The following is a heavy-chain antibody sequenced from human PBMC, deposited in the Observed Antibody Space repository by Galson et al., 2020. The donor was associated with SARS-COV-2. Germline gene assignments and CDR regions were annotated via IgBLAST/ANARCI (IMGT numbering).Heavy chain of an antibody. CDR1: GGSISSYY. CDR3: ARRKLDYYDSSGYWREWYFDL. Sequence: SETLSLTCTVSGGSISSYYWSWIRQPPGKGLEWIGYIYYSGSTNYNPSLKSRVTISVDTSKNQFSLKLSSVTAADTAVYYCARRKLDYYDSSGYWREWYFDLWGRGTLVTVSS. V-gene: IGHV4-59*01. J-gene: IGHJ2*01. CDR2: IYYSGST. D-gene: IGHD3-22*01.